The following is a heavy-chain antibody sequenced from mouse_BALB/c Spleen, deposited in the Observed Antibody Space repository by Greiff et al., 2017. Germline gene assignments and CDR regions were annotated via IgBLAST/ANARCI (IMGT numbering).Heavy chain of an antibody. D-gene: IGHD1-1*01. CDR3: ARGDGSSYWYFDV. V-gene: IGHV2-6-7*01. Sequence: QVQLQQSGPGLVAPSQSLSITCTVSGFSLTGYGVNWVRQPPGKGLEWLGMIWGDGSTDYNSALKSRLSISKDNSKSQVFLKMNSLQTDDTARYYCARGDGSSYWYFDVWGAGTTVTVSS. CDR1: GFSLTGYG. CDR2: IWGDGST. J-gene: IGHJ1*01.